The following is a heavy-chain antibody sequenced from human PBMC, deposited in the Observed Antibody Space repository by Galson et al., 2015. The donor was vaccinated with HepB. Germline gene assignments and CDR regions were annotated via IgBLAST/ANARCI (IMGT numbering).Heavy chain of an antibody. J-gene: IGHJ4*02. Sequence: SLRLSCAASGFTFSSYSMNWVRQAPGKGLEWVSYISSSSSTIYYADSVKGRFTISRDNAKNSLYLQMNSLRDEDTAVYYCARDQYCGGDRCPDYWGQGTLVTVSS. D-gene: IGHD2-21*02. CDR2: ISSSSSTI. CDR3: ARDQYCGGDRCPDY. V-gene: IGHV3-48*02. CDR1: GFTFSSYS.